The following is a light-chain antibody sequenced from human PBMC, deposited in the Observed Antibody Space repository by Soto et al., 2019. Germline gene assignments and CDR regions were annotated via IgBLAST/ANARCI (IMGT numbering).Light chain of an antibody. CDR1: TGTVTSGHY. J-gene: IGLJ3*02. CDR3: LLSYSGARV. Sequence: QAVVTQEPSLTVSPGGTVTLTCGSSTGTVTSGHYPYWFHQKPGQAPRTLVYNTSDKHSWTPARFSGSLLGGKAALTLSGAQPEDEADFYCLLSYSGARVFDGGTKLTVL. V-gene: IGLV7-46*01. CDR2: NTS.